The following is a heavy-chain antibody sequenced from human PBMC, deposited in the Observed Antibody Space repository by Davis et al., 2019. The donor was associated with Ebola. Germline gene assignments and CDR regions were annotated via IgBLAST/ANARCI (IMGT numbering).Heavy chain of an antibody. V-gene: IGHV3-48*04. J-gene: IGHJ4*02. CDR1: GFTFSSYS. Sequence: GESLKISCAASGFTFSSYSMNWVRQAPGKGLEWVSYISSSGSTIYYADSVKGRFTISRDNAKNSLYLQMNSLRAEDTAVYYCARIAVAAGLDYWGQGTLVTVSS. D-gene: IGHD6-19*01. CDR2: ISSSGSTI. CDR3: ARIAVAAGLDY.